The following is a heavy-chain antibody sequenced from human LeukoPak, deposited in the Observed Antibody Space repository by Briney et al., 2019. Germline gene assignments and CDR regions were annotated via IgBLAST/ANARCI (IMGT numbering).Heavy chain of an antibody. V-gene: IGHV4-4*02. CDR3: AREPPHTMTSYDSSGSFDY. D-gene: IGHD3-22*01. J-gene: IGHJ4*02. CDR1: GGSISSSNW. Sequence: PSETLSLTCAVSGGSISSSNWWSWVRQPPGKGLEWIGEIYHSGSTNYNPSLKSRVTISVDKSKDQFSLKLSSVTAADTAVYYCAREPPHTMTSYDSSGSFDYWGQGTLVTVSS. CDR2: IYHSGST.